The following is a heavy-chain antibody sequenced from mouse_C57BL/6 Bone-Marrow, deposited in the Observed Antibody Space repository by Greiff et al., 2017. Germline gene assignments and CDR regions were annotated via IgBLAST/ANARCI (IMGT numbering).Heavy chain of an antibody. D-gene: IGHD2-2*01. Sequence: QVQLKQSGAELVRPGASVTLSCKASGYTFTDYEMHWVKQTPVHGLEWIGAIDPETGGTAYNQKFKGKAILTADKSSSTAYMELRSLTSEDSAVYYCTRCGYDYYYAMDYWGQGTSVTVSS. V-gene: IGHV1-15*01. CDR3: TRCGYDYYYAMDY. J-gene: IGHJ4*01. CDR2: IDPETGGT. CDR1: GYTFTDYE.